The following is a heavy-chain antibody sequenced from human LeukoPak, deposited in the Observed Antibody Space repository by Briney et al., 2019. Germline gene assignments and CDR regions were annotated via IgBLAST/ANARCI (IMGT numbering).Heavy chain of an antibody. J-gene: IGHJ4*02. Sequence: ASVKVSCKSTGYTFIGYYFHWVRQAPGQGLEWMGWINPNSGGTSYAQKFQGRVTMTRDTSVSTAYMEMSRLWSDDTAVYYCAGRWDLKFGLFFWGQGTLVTVSS. CDR1: GYTFIGYY. V-gene: IGHV1-2*02. D-gene: IGHD1-26*01. CDR3: AGRWDLKFGLFF. CDR2: INPNSGGT.